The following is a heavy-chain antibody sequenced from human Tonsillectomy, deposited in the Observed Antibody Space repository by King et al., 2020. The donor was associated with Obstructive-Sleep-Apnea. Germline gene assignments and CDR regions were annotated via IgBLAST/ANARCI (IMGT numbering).Heavy chain of an antibody. J-gene: IGHJ3*02. Sequence: QLVQSGAEVKKPGSSVKVSCKASGGTFSSYAISWVRQAPGQGLEWMGRIIPILGIANYAQKFQGRVTITADKSTSTAYMELSSLRSEDTAGYYCARPEAVAGSSDAFDIWGQGTMVTVSS. D-gene: IGHD6-19*01. CDR3: ARPEAVAGSSDAFDI. V-gene: IGHV1-69*09. CDR1: GGTFSSYA. CDR2: IIPILGIA.